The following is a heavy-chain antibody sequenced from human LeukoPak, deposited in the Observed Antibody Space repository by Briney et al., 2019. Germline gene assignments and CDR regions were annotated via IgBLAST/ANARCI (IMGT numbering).Heavy chain of an antibody. Sequence: GGSLRLSCEASGFTFCSYYMSWVRRAPGKGLEWVANIRQDGSEQYYVDSVKGRFTISRDNAKNSLYLQMSGLRVEDTAVYYCARTRTQVSYRGFDYWGQGTPVTVPS. CDR2: IRQDGSEQ. J-gene: IGHJ4*02. V-gene: IGHV3-7*01. D-gene: IGHD1-14*01. CDR1: GFTFCSYY. CDR3: ARTRTQVSYRGFDY.